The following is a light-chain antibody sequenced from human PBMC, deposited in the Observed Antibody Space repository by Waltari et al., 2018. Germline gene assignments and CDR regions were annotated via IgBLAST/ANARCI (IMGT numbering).Light chain of an antibody. J-gene: IGKJ1*01. CDR3: MQGTHWPWT. V-gene: IGKV2-30*01. CDR1: QTLIYTDGNTY. Sequence: DVVMTQSPPSLPVTLGQPASISCMSSQTLIYTDGNTYLSWFLQRPGQSPRRLIYKVSDRDPGVPDRFRGSGSGTDFTLRIKKVEAEDVGVYYCMQGTHWPWTFGQGTKMEIE. CDR2: KVS.